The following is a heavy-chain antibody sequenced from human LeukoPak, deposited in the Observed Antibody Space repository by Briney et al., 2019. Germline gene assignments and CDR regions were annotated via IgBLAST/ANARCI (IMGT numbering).Heavy chain of an antibody. Sequence: GGSLRLSCAASGFTFSSYSINWVRQAPGKGLEWVSSISSSSSYIYYADSVKGRFTIPRDNAKNSLYLQMNSLRAEDTAVYYCARDDYGDFYFDYWGQGTLVTVSS. J-gene: IGHJ4*02. V-gene: IGHV3-21*01. CDR3: ARDDYGDFYFDY. CDR2: ISSSSSYI. D-gene: IGHD4-17*01. CDR1: GFTFSSYS.